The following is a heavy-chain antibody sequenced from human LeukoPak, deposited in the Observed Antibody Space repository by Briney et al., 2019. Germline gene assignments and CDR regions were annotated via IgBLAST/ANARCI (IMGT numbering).Heavy chain of an antibody. CDR2: IYYSGST. CDR3: ARHSIIGGTEYAFDI. Sequence: SETLSLTCTVSGGSISSYYWSWIRQPPGKGLEWIAYIYYSGSTNYNPSLKSRVTTSVDTSKNQFSLKLSSVTAADTAVYYCARHSIIGGTEYAFDIWGQGTMVTVSS. D-gene: IGHD2-15*01. CDR1: GGSISSYY. V-gene: IGHV4-59*01. J-gene: IGHJ3*02.